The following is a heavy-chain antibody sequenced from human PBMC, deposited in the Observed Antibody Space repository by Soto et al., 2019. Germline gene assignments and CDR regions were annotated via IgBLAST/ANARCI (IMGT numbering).Heavy chain of an antibody. D-gene: IGHD3-10*01. V-gene: IGHV3-7*05. Sequence: GGSLRLSCAASGVSISSYWMSWVRQAPGKGLEWVANINQSGSEKYYADSVKGRFTISRDNAKNLLYLQMNSLRAEDTAVYYCAKDIVWSGSGSSSDYWGQGTLVTVSS. CDR3: AKDIVWSGSGSSSDY. CDR1: GVSISSYW. CDR2: INQSGSEK. J-gene: IGHJ4*02.